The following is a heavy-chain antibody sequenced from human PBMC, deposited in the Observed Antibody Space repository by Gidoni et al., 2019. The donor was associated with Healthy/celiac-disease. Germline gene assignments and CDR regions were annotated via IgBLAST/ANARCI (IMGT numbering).Heavy chain of an antibody. V-gene: IGHV4-4*02. CDR2: IYHSGST. CDR3: ATAATDALDV. J-gene: IGHJ3*01. Sequence: IYHSGSTNYNPSLKSRVTISVDKSKNQFCLKLGSVTAADTAVDYCATAATDALDVWGQGTMVTVSS. D-gene: IGHD2-15*01.